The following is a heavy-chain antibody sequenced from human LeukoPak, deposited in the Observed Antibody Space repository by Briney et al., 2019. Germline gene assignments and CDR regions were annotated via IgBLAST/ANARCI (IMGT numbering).Heavy chain of an antibody. CDR3: ARGARYYDSSGYYLDY. J-gene: IGHJ4*02. D-gene: IGHD3-22*01. CDR2: IYHSGST. CDR1: GGSFSGYY. Sequence: SETLSLTCAVYGGSFSGYYWSWIRQPPGKGLEWIGSIYHSGSTYYNPSLKSRVTISVDTSKNQFSLKLSSVTAADTAVYYCARGARYYDSSGYYLDYWGQGTLVTVSS. V-gene: IGHV4-34*01.